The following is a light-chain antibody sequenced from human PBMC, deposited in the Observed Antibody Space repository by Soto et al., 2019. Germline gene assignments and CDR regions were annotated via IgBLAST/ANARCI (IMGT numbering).Light chain of an antibody. Sequence: QPVLTQPPSASGTPGQTVTITCSGSSSNIGSDYVFWYQQLPGTAPRLLIYRDIQRPSGVPDRFSGSKSGSSGSLAVSALRSEDEAVDYCATWDGSLRGLVFGGGTKLTVL. CDR1: SSNIGSDY. J-gene: IGLJ2*01. V-gene: IGLV1-47*01. CDR2: RDI. CDR3: ATWDGSLRGLV.